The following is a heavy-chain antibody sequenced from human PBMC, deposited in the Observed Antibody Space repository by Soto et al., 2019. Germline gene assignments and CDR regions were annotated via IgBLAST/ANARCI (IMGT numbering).Heavy chain of an antibody. D-gene: IGHD2-2*01. CDR3: VKDGGYCSSTTCYSPRNHYFDS. V-gene: IGHV3-7*03. CDR1: GFTFSDYW. CDR2: IRFNGSVK. Sequence: GGSLSLSCAAFGFTFSDYWLGGVPKAPGKGPEWVATIRFNGSVKQYVDSVRGRFTISRDNSGNSLFLQLNSLRAGDTALYYCVKDGGYCSSTTCYSPRNHYFDSWGQGTLVTVSS. J-gene: IGHJ4*02.